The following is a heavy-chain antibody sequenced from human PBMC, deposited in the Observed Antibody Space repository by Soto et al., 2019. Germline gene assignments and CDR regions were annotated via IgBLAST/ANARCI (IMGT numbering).Heavy chain of an antibody. V-gene: IGHV3-15*01. Sequence: GGSLNLSCASLCFPFPGPCMTWVRQAPGKGLDWVGRIKSKSDGGTTEYAAPVRGRFTISRDDSKNTLYLQMNSLKTEDTAVYYCTTDLWRIAVVVGSTGYFNPWGQGT. CDR1: CFPFPGPC. J-gene: IGHJ5*02. D-gene: IGHD2-15*01. CDR3: TTDLWRIAVVVGSTGYFNP. CDR2: IKSKSDGGTT.